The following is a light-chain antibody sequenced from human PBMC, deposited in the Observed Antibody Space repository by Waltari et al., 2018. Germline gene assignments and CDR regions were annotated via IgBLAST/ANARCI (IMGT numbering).Light chain of an antibody. CDR3: QQYNSYSGLT. CDR2: RAS. J-gene: IGKJ4*01. Sequence: DIQMTQSPSTLSASVGARVTITCRATQSISSWLAWYQQKPGKAPNLLIYRASSLQSGVPSRFSGSGSGTEFTLTISSLQPDDFATYYCQQYNSYSGLTFGGGTKVEIK. CDR1: QSISSW. V-gene: IGKV1-5*03.